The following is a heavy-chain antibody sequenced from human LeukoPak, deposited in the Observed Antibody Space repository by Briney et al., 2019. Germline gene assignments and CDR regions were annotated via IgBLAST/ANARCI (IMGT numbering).Heavy chain of an antibody. D-gene: IGHD3-10*01. J-gene: IGHJ4*02. V-gene: IGHV3-11*06. Sequence: GGSLRLSCAASGFTYSDYYMNWIRQAPGKGLEWVSYLSHTSSYTNYADSVKGRFTISRDNAKNSLYLQMNSLRAEDTAVYYCARAYYYGSGIVIPPSHWGQGTLVTVSS. CDR1: GFTYSDYY. CDR3: ARAYYYGSGIVIPPSH. CDR2: LSHTSSYT.